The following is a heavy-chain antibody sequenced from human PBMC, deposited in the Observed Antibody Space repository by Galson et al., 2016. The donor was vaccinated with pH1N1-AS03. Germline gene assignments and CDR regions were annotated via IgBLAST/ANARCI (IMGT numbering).Heavy chain of an antibody. Sequence: SVKVSCKASGYTFSTYGVSWVRQAPGQGLEWMGWISGYDDDTNYAQNVAGRVTITTDKSTSTVYMELRSLRSDDTAVYYCARDRGFRPDTFGIWGQGTWVTVSS. CDR3: ARDRGFRPDTFGI. V-gene: IGHV1-18*04. CDR2: ISGYDDDT. J-gene: IGHJ3*02. CDR1: GYTFSTYG. D-gene: IGHD2-15*01.